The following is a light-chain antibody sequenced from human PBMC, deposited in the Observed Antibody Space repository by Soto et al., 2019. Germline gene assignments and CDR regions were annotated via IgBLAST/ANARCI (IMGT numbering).Light chain of an antibody. V-gene: IGLV2-23*02. J-gene: IGLJ2*01. Sequence: QSVLAQPASVSGSPGQSITISCTGTSSCFGRYTMVSSYEQHLGNTPKHMMYEVFNRHSGVSNRFSGSKSGNTASLTISGLQAEDEADYYCGSYAGSSTLVFGGGSKVTVL. CDR1: SSCFGRYTM. CDR3: GSYAGSSTLV. CDR2: EVF.